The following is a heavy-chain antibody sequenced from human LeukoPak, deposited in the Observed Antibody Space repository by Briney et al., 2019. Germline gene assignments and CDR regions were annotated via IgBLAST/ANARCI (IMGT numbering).Heavy chain of an antibody. Sequence: SVKVSCKASGGTFSSYAISWVRQAPGQGLEWMGGIIPIFGTANYAQKFQGRVTITADESTSTAYMELSSLRSEDTAVYYCARVPFEVSAGISPYYYHMDVWGKGTTVTVSS. J-gene: IGHJ6*03. CDR1: GGTFSSYA. V-gene: IGHV1-69*13. CDR2: IIPIFGTA. CDR3: ARVPFEVSAGISPYYYHMDV. D-gene: IGHD2-2*02.